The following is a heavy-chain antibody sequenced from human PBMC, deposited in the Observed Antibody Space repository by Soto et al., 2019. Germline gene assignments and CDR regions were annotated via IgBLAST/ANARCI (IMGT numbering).Heavy chain of an antibody. D-gene: IGHD5-12*01. Sequence: QVQLVESGGGVVQPGRSLRLSCAASGFTFSSYAMHCVRQAPGKGLEWVAVISYDGSNKYYADSVKGRFTISRDNSKNTLYLQMNSLRAEDTAVYYCARAGRRGGYDFVAAYWGQGTLVTVSS. J-gene: IGHJ4*02. CDR1: GFTFSSYA. V-gene: IGHV3-30-3*01. CDR3: ARAGRRGGYDFVAAY. CDR2: ISYDGSNK.